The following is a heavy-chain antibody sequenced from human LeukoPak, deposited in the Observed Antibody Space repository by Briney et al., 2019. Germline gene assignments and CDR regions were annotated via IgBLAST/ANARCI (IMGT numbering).Heavy chain of an antibody. J-gene: IGHJ4*02. V-gene: IGHV4-59*08. CDR3: ARLDGEF. Sequence: SETLSLTCTLSGGSISTYYWSWIRQPPGKGLEWIGYIYYSGSTNYNPSLKSRVTISVDTSKNQFSLKLSSVTAADTAVYYCARLDGEFWGQGTLVTVSS. CDR2: IYYSGST. D-gene: IGHD3-10*01. CDR1: GGSISTYY.